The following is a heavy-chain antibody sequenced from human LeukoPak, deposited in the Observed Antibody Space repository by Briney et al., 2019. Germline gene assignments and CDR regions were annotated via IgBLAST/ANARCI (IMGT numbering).Heavy chain of an antibody. CDR3: ASLPAARYYYYGMDV. CDR1: GGPFSGYY. V-gene: IGHV4-34*01. J-gene: IGHJ6*04. CDR2: INHSGST. Sequence: PSETLSLTCAVYGGPFSGYYWSWIRQPPGKGLEWIGEINHSGSTNYNPSLKSRVTISVDTSKNQFSLKLSSVTAADTAVYYCASLPAARYYYYGMDVWGKGTTVTVSS. D-gene: IGHD2-2*01.